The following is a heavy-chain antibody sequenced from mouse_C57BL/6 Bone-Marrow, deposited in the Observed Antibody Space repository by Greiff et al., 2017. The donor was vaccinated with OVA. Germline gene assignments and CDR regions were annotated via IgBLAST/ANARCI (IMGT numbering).Heavy chain of an antibody. D-gene: IGHD1-1*02. CDR1: GYTFTEYT. Sequence: QVQLQQSGAELVKPGASVKLSCKASGYTFTEYTIHWVKQRPGQGLAWIGWFYPGSGSIKYNEKFKVKATLTADKSSSTVYMGLSRLTSEDAAVYYCARHEDLRVAWFAYWGQGTLVTVSA. J-gene: IGHJ3*01. CDR3: ARHEDLRVAWFAY. CDR2: FYPGSGSI. V-gene: IGHV1-62-2*01.